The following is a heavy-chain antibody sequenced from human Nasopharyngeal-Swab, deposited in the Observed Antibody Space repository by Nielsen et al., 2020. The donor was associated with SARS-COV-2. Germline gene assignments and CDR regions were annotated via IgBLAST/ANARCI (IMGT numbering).Heavy chain of an antibody. CDR2: ISHAGTT. CDR3: AATDYDSGSYGVALDY. V-gene: IGHV4-34*01. CDR1: GGPFSGYY. J-gene: IGHJ4*02. D-gene: IGHD3-10*01. Sequence: SELLSLTCALPGGPFSGYYWSWIRQLPGQGLQWLGEISHAGTTNYNPSLKSRVTLSVDTSKNQFSLKLSTVTAADTAVYYCAATDYDSGSYGVALDYWGQGTLVTVSS.